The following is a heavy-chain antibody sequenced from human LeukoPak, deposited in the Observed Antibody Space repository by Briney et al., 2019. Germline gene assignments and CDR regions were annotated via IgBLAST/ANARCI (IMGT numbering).Heavy chain of an antibody. CDR2: ISSSGTTI. J-gene: IGHJ4*02. CDR1: GFTFSSYG. D-gene: IGHD2-15*01. Sequence: PGGSLRLSCAASGFTFSSYGMHWVRQAPGQGLEWVSYISSSGTTIYYADSVKGRFTISRDNAKNSLYLQMNSLRAEDTAVYYCARDRLGYCSGGSCFGDYWGQGTLVTVSS. CDR3: ARDRLGYCSGGSCFGDY. V-gene: IGHV3-48*04.